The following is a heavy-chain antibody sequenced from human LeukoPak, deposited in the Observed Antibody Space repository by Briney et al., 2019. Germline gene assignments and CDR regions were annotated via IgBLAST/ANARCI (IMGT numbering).Heavy chain of an antibody. D-gene: IGHD4/OR15-4a*01. CDR3: ARDPGAINSY. J-gene: IGHJ4*02. V-gene: IGHV3-33*08. CDR1: GFTFSSYS. CDR2: IWYDGSNK. Sequence: PGGSLRLSCAASGFTFSSYSMHWVRQAPGKGLEWVAVIWYDGSNKYYADSVQGRFTISRDNSKNTVDLQINSLRAEDTAVYYCARDPGAINSYWGQGTLVTVSS.